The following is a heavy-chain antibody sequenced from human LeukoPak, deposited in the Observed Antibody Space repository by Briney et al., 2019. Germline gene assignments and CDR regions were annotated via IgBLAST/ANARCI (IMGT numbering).Heavy chain of an antibody. D-gene: IGHD5-24*01. Sequence: GGSLRLSCAASGFTFSSYEMSWVRQAPGKGLEWVSYISSSGSTIYYADSVKGRFTISRDNAKNSLYLQMNSLRAEDTAVYYCARAPEMATTYYFDYWGQGTLVTVSS. J-gene: IGHJ4*02. CDR3: ARAPEMATTYYFDY. CDR1: GFTFSSYE. CDR2: ISSSGSTI. V-gene: IGHV3-48*03.